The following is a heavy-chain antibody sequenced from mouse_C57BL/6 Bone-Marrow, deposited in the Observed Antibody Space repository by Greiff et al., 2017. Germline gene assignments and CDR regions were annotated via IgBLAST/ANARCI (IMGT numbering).Heavy chain of an antibody. V-gene: IGHV1-64*01. CDR2: IHPNSGST. CDR1: GYTFTSYW. CDR3: ARRRIITTVVATDY. D-gene: IGHD1-1*01. Sequence: QVQLQPGAELVKPGASVKLSCKASGYTFTSYWMHWVKQRPGQGLEWIGMIHPNSGSTNYNEKFKSKATLTVDKSSSTAYMQLSSLTSEDSAVYYCARRRIITTVVATDYWGQGTTLTVSS. J-gene: IGHJ2*01.